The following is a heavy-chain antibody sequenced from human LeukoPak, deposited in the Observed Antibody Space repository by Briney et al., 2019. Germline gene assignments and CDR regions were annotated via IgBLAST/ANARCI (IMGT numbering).Heavy chain of an antibody. D-gene: IGHD4-23*01. CDR3: ARDQKTTVVRSDY. CDR2: IRYDGSKE. J-gene: IGHJ4*02. Sequence: PGGSLRLSCAASGFTFSSYGMHWVRQAPGKGLEWVAFIRYDGSKEYYADSVKGRFTISRDNAKNSLYLQMNSLRAEDTAVYYCARDQKTTVVRSDYWGQGTLVTVSS. V-gene: IGHV3-30*02. CDR1: GFTFSSYG.